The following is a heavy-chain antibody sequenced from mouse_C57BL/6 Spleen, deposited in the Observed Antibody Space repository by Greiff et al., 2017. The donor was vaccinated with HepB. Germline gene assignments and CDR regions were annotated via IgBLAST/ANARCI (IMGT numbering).Heavy chain of an antibody. CDR1: GFSLTSYG. CDR2: IWRGGST. V-gene: IGHV2-5*01. J-gene: IGHJ4*01. Sequence: VKLMESGPGLVQPSQSLSITCTVSGFSLTSYGVHWVRQSPGKGLEWLGVIWRGGSTDYNAAFMSRLSITKDNSKSQVFFKMNSLQADDTAIYYCAKNALYYGSSGAMDYWGQGTSVTVSS. D-gene: IGHD1-1*01. CDR3: AKNALYYGSSGAMDY.